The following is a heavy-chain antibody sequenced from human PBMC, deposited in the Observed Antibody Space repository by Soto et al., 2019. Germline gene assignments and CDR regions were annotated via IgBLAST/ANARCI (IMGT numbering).Heavy chain of an antibody. V-gene: IGHV4-30-4*01. CDR3: ARALGRYFDRYYYYYYGMDV. Sequence: SETLSLTCTVSGGSISSGDYYWSWIRQPPGKGLEWIGFIYYSGSTYYNPSLKSRVTISVDTSKNQFSLKLSSVTAADTAVYYCARALGRYFDRYYYYYYGMDVWGQGTTVTVSS. J-gene: IGHJ6*02. CDR1: GGSISSGDYY. CDR2: IYYSGST. D-gene: IGHD3-9*01.